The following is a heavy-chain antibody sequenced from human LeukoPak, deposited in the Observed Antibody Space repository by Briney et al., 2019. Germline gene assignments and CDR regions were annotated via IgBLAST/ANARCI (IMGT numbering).Heavy chain of an antibody. J-gene: IGHJ6*03. Sequence: SETLSLTCAVSGYSISSGYYWGWIRQPPGKGLEWIGSIYHSGSTYYNPSLKSRVTISVDTSKNQFSLKLSSVTAADTAVYYYARHVAPATQNYYYYYMDVWGKGTTVTVSS. CDR3: ARHVAPATQNYYYYYMDV. CDR1: GYSISSGYY. D-gene: IGHD2-2*01. V-gene: IGHV4-38-2*01. CDR2: IYHSGST.